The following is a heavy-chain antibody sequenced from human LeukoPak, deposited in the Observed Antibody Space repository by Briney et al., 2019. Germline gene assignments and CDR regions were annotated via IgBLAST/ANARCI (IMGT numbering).Heavy chain of an antibody. CDR3: ARRRRYRDNWNYVAFDI. V-gene: IGHV5-51*01. D-gene: IGHD1-7*01. Sequence: GESLKISCKGSGYSFTSYWIGWVRQMPGKGLEWMGIIYPGGSDTRYSPSFQGQVTISADKSISTAYLQWSSLKASDTAMYYCARRRRYRDNWNYVAFDIWGQGTMVTVSS. CDR2: IYPGGSDT. CDR1: GYSFTSYW. J-gene: IGHJ3*02.